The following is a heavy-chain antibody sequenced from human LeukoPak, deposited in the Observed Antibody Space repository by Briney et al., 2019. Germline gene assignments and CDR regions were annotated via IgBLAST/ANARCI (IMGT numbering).Heavy chain of an antibody. J-gene: IGHJ3*02. CDR3: ARDQIGTSCFDI. Sequence: GPGGSLRLSCAASGFTFDDYGMSWVRQAPGKGLEWVSGINWNGGSTGYAGSAKGRFTISRDNAKNSLYLQMNSLRAEDTALYYCARDQIGTSCFDIWGQGTMVTVSS. CDR1: GFTFDDYG. V-gene: IGHV3-20*04. D-gene: IGHD2-2*01. CDR2: INWNGGST.